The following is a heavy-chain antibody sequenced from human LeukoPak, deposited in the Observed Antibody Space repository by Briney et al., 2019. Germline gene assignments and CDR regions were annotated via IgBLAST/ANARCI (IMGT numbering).Heavy chain of an antibody. CDR1: AFTFRNYG. CDR2: IRYDGGNK. Sequence: GGSLRLSCAASAFTFRNYGMHWVRQAPGKGLEWVAFIRYDGGNKNYADSVKGRFTISRDNPKNTLYLQMNSLRAEDTAVYYCARDAFGGHWGQGTLVTVSS. J-gene: IGHJ4*02. V-gene: IGHV3-30*02. CDR3: ARDAFGGH. D-gene: IGHD3-16*01.